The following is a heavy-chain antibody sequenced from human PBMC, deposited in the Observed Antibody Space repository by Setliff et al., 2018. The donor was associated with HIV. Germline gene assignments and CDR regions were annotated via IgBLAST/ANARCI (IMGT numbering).Heavy chain of an antibody. CDR3: ASASGNSSSWYTAWSYYYYMDV. J-gene: IGHJ6*03. D-gene: IGHD6-13*01. V-gene: IGHV4-39*01. CDR1: GDSISRSNYY. CDR2: ISSSGGT. Sequence: SETLSLTCSVSGDSISRSNYYWGWTRQSPGKGLEWVGSISSSGGTSYSAASLKSRVTLSIDTSKNQFSLKLSSVTAADTAVYYCASASGNSSSWYTAWSYYYYMDVWGKGTTVTVSS.